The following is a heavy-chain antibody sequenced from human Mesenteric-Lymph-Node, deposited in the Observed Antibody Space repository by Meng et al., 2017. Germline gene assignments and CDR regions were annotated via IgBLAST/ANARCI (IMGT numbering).Heavy chain of an antibody. CDR2: ISYDGTGD. V-gene: IGHV3-30*01. CDR3: SRDLSSGWLGDY. Sequence: GESLKISCAASGFTFTTYAMHWVRQSPGKGLEWLAVISYDGTGDHYADAVKGRFTISRDNSKDTLYLHMHSLKPEETSVYYCSRDLSSGWLGDYWGQGTLVTVSS. CDR1: GFTFTTYA. D-gene: IGHD6-19*01. J-gene: IGHJ4*02.